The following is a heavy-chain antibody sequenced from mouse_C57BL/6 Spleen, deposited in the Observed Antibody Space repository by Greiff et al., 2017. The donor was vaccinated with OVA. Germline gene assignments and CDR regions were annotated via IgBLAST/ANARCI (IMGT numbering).Heavy chain of an antibody. D-gene: IGHD2-4*01. CDR3: AIREVSYDYDANYAMDY. J-gene: IGHJ4*01. CDR2: IDPNSGGT. V-gene: IGHV1-72*01. CDR1: GYTFTSYW. Sequence: QVQLQQPGAELVKPGASVKLSCKASGYTFTSYWMHWVKQRPGRGLEWIGRIDPNSGGTKYNEKFKSKATLTVDKPSSTSYMQLSSLTSEDSAVYYCAIREVSYDYDANYAMDYWGQGTSVTVSS.